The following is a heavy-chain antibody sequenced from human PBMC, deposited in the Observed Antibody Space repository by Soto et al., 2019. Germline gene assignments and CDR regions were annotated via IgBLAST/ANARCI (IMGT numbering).Heavy chain of an antibody. V-gene: IGHV3-74*01. CDR1: GFTFSSYW. Sequence: VQLVESGGGLVQPGGSLRLSCAASGFTFSSYWMHWVRQAPGKGLVWVSRINSDGSSTSYADSVKGRFTISRDNAKNTLYLQMNSLRAEDTAVYYCASTGIAAAGMALEFDPWGQGTLVTVSS. D-gene: IGHD6-13*01. J-gene: IGHJ5*02. CDR3: ASTGIAAAGMALEFDP. CDR2: INSDGSST.